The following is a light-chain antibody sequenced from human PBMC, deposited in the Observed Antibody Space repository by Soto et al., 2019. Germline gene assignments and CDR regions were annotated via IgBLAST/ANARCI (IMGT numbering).Light chain of an antibody. CDR2: EVT. Sequence: QSVLTQPASVSGSPGQSITISCAGTSGEVGRYNHVAWYQQHPGKVPKRMIYEVTKRPSGVSNRFSGSKSGNTASLNISGLQAEDEADYYGISYTGSSTSYVFGTGTKLTVL. CDR3: ISYTGSSTSYV. J-gene: IGLJ1*01. V-gene: IGLV2-14*01. CDR1: SGEVGRYNH.